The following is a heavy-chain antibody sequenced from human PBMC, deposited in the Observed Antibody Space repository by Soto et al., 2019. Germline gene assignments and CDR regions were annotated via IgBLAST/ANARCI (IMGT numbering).Heavy chain of an antibody. Sequence: ASVKVSCKASGYTFTDYYLHWVRQAPGQGLQWMGWISPKSGDTKYAQNLQGRVTMTRDTSIGATYMELSSLTSDDTAVYYCAKLAYYHYGMDVWGQGTTVTVSS. CDR3: AKLAYYHYGMDV. V-gene: IGHV1-2*02. CDR1: GYTFTDYY. CDR2: ISPKSGDT. J-gene: IGHJ6*02.